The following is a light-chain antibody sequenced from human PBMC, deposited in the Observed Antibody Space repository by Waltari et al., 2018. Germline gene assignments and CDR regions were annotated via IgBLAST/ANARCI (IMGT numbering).Light chain of an antibody. CDR2: GAS. CDR3: QQYNNWPPLFT. V-gene: IGKV3-15*01. Sequence: IVMTQSPATLSVSPGERATLSCRASQSVSTNLAWYQQKPGQAPRLLIYGASARATGVPARFSGSGSGTEFTLTISSLQSEDFAVYDCQQYNNWPPLFTFGPGTKVDI. J-gene: IGKJ3*01. CDR1: QSVSTN.